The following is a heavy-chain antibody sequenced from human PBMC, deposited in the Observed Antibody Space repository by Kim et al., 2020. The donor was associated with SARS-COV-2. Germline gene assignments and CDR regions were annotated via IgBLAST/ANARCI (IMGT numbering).Heavy chain of an antibody. V-gene: IGHV3-21*02. Sequence: DPVKGRFSISRDNPNNVMFLQLDSLRTEDTAVYYCARDVQSSGRAGTFDVWGQGTLVTVSS. D-gene: IGHD1-1*01. CDR3: ARDVQSSGRAGTFDV. J-gene: IGHJ3*01.